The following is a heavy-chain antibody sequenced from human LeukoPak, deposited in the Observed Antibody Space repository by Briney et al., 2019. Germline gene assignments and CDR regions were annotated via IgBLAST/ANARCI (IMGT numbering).Heavy chain of an antibody. CDR2: IKPNSGDT. V-gene: IGHV1-2*02. Sequence: ASVKVSCKASGFTLTDYIHWVRQGPRQGLQWMGWIKPNSGDTDYAQKFQGRVTMTRDTSISTVYMELSSLRSDDTAVYYCARADSVPAGDYHYWYMDVWGKGTMVTVSS. CDR1: GFTLTDY. D-gene: IGHD2-2*01. CDR3: ARADSVPAGDYHYWYMDV. J-gene: IGHJ6*03.